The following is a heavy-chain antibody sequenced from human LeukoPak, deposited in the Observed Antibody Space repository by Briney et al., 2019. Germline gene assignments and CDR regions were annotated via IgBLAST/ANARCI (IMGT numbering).Heavy chain of an antibody. V-gene: IGHV4-34*01. CDR2: INHSGST. D-gene: IGHD1-1*01. Sequence: PSETLSLTCAVYGGSFSGYYWSWIRQPPGKGLEWIGEINHSGSTNYNPSLKSRVTISVDTSKNQFSLKLSSVTAADTAVYYCARRRPTGTPIRRGQGTLVTVSS. J-gene: IGHJ4*02. CDR1: GGSFSGYY. CDR3: ARRRPTGTPIR.